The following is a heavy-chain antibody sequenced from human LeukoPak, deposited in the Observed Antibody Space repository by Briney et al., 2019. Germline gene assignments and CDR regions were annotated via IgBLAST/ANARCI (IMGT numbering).Heavy chain of an antibody. J-gene: IGHJ4*02. Sequence: GASLRLSCAASGFTFSSYSMNWVRQAPGKGLEWVSYISSSSSTIYYADSVKGRFTISRDNAKNSLYLQMNSLRAEDTAVYYCAREEVLEWDHGLDYWGQGTLVTVSS. CDR3: AREEVLEWDHGLDY. D-gene: IGHD3-3*01. CDR1: GFTFSSYS. V-gene: IGHV3-48*01. CDR2: ISSSSSTI.